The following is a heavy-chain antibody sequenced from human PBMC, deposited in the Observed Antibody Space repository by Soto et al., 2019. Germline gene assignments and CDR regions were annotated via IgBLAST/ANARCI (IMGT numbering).Heavy chain of an antibody. CDR1: GFTFSDYY. CDR2: TRNKANSYTT. D-gene: IGHD2-2*01. Sequence: EVQLVESGGGLVQPGGSLRLSCAASGFTFSDYYMDWVRQAPGKGLEWVGRTRNKANSYTTEYAASVKGRFTISRDEDSLYLQMNSLTTDDTAVYYCARGSMPPLTNHQHWHFDLWGRGTLVTVAS. V-gene: IGHV3-72*01. CDR3: ARGSMPPLTNHQHWHFDL. J-gene: IGHJ2*01.